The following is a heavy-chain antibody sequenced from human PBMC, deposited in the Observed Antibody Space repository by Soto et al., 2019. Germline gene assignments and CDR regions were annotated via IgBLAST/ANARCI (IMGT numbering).Heavy chain of an antibody. Sequence: QITLKESGPTLVKPTQTLTLTCTFSAFSLSTGGVGVRWIRQPPGKALERLALIYWDDDKRYSPSLRSRLTITKDTSKTQVVLTMTNMDPVDTATYYCIQSRCGGDCLHSYASYYYYGMDVWGQGTTVTVSS. CDR3: IQSRCGGDCLHSYASYYYYGMDV. J-gene: IGHJ6*02. CDR2: IYWDDDK. V-gene: IGHV2-5*02. CDR1: AFSLSTGGVG. D-gene: IGHD2-21*02.